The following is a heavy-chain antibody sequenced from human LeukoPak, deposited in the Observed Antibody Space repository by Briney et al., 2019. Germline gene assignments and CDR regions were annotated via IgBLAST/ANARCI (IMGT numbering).Heavy chain of an antibody. J-gene: IGHJ4*02. V-gene: IGHV4-31*03. D-gene: IGHD3-10*01. CDR3: ARVNYGSATKEDY. CDR1: GGSISSGGYY. CDR2: IYYSGSA. Sequence: SETLSLTCTVSGGSISSGGYYWRWIRQHPGKGLEWIGYIYYSGSAYYNPSLKSRVTISVDTSENQFSLKLSSVTAADTAVYYCARVNYGSATKEDYWGQGTLVTVSS.